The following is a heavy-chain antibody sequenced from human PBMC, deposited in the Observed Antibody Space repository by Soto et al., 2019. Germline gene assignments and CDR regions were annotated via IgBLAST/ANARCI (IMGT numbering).Heavy chain of an antibody. CDR1: GFTFSTYV. V-gene: IGHV3-48*04. Sequence: PGGSLRLSCAASGFTFSTYVMNWVRQAPGKGLEWVSYISSSGSTIYYADSVKGRFTISRDNAKNSLYLQMNSLRAEDTAVYYCARDPREYYFDYWGQGTLVTVSS. J-gene: IGHJ4*02. CDR3: ARDPREYYFDY. CDR2: ISSSGSTI.